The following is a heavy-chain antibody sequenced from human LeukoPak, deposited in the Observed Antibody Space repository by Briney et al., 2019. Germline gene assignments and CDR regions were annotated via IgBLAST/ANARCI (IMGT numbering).Heavy chain of an antibody. CDR3: ARDLVYGDGLYGMDV. J-gene: IGHJ6*02. Sequence: ALRLSRAGSGFTLISYALHWLGQAGCKGLEGVAVISYDGSNKYYEDSVKGRFSISRDNSKNTLYLQMNSLRAEDTAVYYCARDLVYGDGLYGMDVWGQGTTVTVSS. CDR1: GFTLISYA. CDR2: ISYDGSNK. D-gene: IGHD5/OR15-5a*01. V-gene: IGHV3-30-3*01.